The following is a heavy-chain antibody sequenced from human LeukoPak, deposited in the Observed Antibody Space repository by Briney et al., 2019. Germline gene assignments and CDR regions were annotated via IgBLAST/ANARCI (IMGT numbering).Heavy chain of an antibody. Sequence: PGRSLRLSCAASGFTFDDYAMHWVRPAPGKGLEWVSGISWNSGSIGYADSVKGRFTISRDNAKNSLYLQMNSLRAEDTAVYYCARDRVVSQWELDVDDAFDIWGQGTMVTVSS. CDR3: ARDRVVSQWELDVDDAFDI. V-gene: IGHV3-9*01. CDR1: GFTFDDYA. D-gene: IGHD1-26*01. J-gene: IGHJ3*02. CDR2: ISWNSGSI.